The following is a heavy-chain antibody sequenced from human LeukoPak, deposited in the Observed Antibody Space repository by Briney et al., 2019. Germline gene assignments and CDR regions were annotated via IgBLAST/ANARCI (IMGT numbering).Heavy chain of an antibody. Sequence: SETLSLTCTVSGGSISTSNYYWGWIRQPPGKGLEWIGNIFYSGSTYYNPSLKSRVTISVDTSKNQFSLKLSSVTAADTAVYYCARVRYTIFGVGSRERNYYYYMDVWGKGTTVTVSS. CDR2: IFYSGST. J-gene: IGHJ6*03. D-gene: IGHD3-3*01. CDR3: ARVRYTIFGVGSRERNYYYYMDV. CDR1: GGSISTSNYY. V-gene: IGHV4-39*07.